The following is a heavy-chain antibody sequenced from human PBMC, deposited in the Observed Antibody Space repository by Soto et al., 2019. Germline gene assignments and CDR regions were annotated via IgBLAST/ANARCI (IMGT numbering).Heavy chain of an antibody. Sequence: QAQLQESGPGLVRPSGALSPPCTVSRFSVTNKKDWEWVRPSPGEALGWVGGNYHSGATYYNPSLSGRASISMDKSKNQISLNLTSVTAADTAVYYCARDSRYCTDGGCSIMRDAFDVWGQGTLVTVSS. J-gene: IGHJ3*01. D-gene: IGHD2-15*01. CDR3: ARDSRYCTDGGCSIMRDAFDV. CDR1: RFSVTNKKD. V-gene: IGHV4-4*02. CDR2: NYHSGAT.